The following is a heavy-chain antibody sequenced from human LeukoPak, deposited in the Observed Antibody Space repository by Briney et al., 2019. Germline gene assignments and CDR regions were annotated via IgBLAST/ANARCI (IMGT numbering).Heavy chain of an antibody. J-gene: IGHJ5*02. D-gene: IGHD3-16*01. V-gene: IGHV1-18*01. Sequence: ASVKVSCKASGYTFASYGISWVRQAPGQGLEWMGWISAYYGNTNYAQKLQGRVTMTTDTSTSTAYMELRSLRSDDTAVYYCARDSAVTPGGDWFDPWGQGTLVTVSS. CDR1: GYTFASYG. CDR2: ISAYYGNT. CDR3: ARDSAVTPGGDWFDP.